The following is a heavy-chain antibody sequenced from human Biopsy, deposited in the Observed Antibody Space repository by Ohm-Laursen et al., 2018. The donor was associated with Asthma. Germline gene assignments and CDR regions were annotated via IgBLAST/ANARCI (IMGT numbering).Heavy chain of an antibody. D-gene: IGHD2-2*01. CDR1: GGTFNTYV. J-gene: IGHJ4*02. V-gene: IGHV1-69*13. Sequence: SVKVSCNSLGGTFNTYVIGWVRQAPGQGIEWMGGINSVFGTTTYPQKFQDRVTITADDSTSTVYMELSSLRSEDTAVYYCARKAGSCISRTCYSLDFWGQGTLVTVSS. CDR2: INSVFGTT. CDR3: ARKAGSCISRTCYSLDF.